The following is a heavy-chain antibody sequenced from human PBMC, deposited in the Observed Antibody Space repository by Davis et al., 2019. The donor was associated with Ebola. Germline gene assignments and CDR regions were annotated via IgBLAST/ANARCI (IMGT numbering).Heavy chain of an antibody. J-gene: IGHJ4*02. CDR1: GFTFSSYA. V-gene: IGHV3-30*02. D-gene: IGHD3-9*01. Sequence: GESLKISCAASGFTFSSYAMHWVRQAPGKGLEWVAFIRYDGINTYYADSVKGRFTISRDNSNNMLHLQMNSLRAEDTAVYYCVRSYHDILTGYYYWGQGTLVTVSS. CDR3: VRSYHDILTGYYY. CDR2: IRYDGINT.